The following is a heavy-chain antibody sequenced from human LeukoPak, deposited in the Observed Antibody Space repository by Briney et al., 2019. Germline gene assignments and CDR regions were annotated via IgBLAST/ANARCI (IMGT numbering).Heavy chain of an antibody. Sequence: PSETLSLTCAVYGGSFSGYYWSWIRQPPGKGLEWIGEINHSGSTNYNPSLKSRVTISVDTSKNQFSLKLSSVTAADTAVYYCARAVGYMARFWRGLQYYFDYWGQGTLVTVSS. CDR2: INHSGST. J-gene: IGHJ4*02. D-gene: IGHD3-3*01. CDR1: GGSFSGYY. CDR3: ARAVGYMARFWRGLQYYFDY. V-gene: IGHV4-34*01.